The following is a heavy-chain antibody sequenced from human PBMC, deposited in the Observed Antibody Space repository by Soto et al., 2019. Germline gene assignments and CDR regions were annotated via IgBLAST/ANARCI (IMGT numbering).Heavy chain of an antibody. CDR3: ESDEGIGVYYGMDV. CDR2: IYTSERT. Sequence: LWVTLKVSGGSISSYYCSCLRQRDRKGLGWKGRIYTSERTNDNRSLKTREALSVNTSNNQFSPKLSSVSAAETAVYYCESDEGIGVYYGMDVWGQGTTVTVSS. J-gene: IGHJ6*02. D-gene: IGHD3-10*01. CDR1: GGSISSYY. V-gene: IGHV4-4*07.